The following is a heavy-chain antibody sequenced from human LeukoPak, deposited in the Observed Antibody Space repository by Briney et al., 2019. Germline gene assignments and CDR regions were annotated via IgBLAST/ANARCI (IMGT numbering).Heavy chain of an antibody. D-gene: IGHD3-22*01. CDR2: IHISGST. Sequence: SGTLSLTCTVSGGSLNSGSYSWTWLRQPAGTGLEWIGRIHISGSTDYTPSLKSRVTISVDTSKNQFSLKLSSVTAADTAVYYCARADRSGYFGNVVAFDIWGQGTMVTVSS. CDR1: GGSLNSGSYS. V-gene: IGHV4-61*02. CDR3: ARADRSGYFGNVVAFDI. J-gene: IGHJ3*02.